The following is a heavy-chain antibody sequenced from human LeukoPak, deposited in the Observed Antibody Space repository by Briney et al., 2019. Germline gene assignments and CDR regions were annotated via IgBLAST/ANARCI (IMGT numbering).Heavy chain of an antibody. CDR3: ARTITIFLFDP. CDR2: IYHSGST. Sequence: PSETLSLTCTVSGGSISSSSYYWGWIRQPPGKGLEWIVYIYHSGSTYYNPSLKRRVTISVDRSKNQFSLKLSSVTAADTAVYYCARTITIFLFDPWGQGTLVTVSS. V-gene: IGHV4-30-2*01. J-gene: IGHJ5*02. CDR1: GGSISSSSYY. D-gene: IGHD3-10*02.